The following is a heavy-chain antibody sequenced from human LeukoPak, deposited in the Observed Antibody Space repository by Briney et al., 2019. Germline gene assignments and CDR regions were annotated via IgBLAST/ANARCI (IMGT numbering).Heavy chain of an antibody. Sequence: GGSLRLSCAASGFTFSSYAMNWVRQAPGKGLEWVSVISSSGGTTYYSDSVKGRFTISRDNAKNSLYLQMNSLRAEDTAVYYCASGWLLLDYWGQGTLVTVSS. J-gene: IGHJ4*02. CDR1: GFTFSSYA. CDR3: ASGWLLLDY. CDR2: ISSSGGTT. D-gene: IGHD5-24*01. V-gene: IGHV3-23*01.